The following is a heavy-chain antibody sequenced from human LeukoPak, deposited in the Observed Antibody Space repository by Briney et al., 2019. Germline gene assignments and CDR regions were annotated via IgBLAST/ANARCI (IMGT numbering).Heavy chain of an antibody. CDR2: IYYSGST. Sequence: PSETLSLTCTVSGGSISSYYWSWIRQPPGKGLEWIGYIYYSGSTNYNPSLKSRVTISVDTSKNQFSLKLSSVTAADTAVYYCARPYCTNGVCPNFDPWGQGTLVTVSS. D-gene: IGHD2-8*01. V-gene: IGHV4-59*01. CDR3: ARPYCTNGVCPNFDP. J-gene: IGHJ5*02. CDR1: GGSISSYY.